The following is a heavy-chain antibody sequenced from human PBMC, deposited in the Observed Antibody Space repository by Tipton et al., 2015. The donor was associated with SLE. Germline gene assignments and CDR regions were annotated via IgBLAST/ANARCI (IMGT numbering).Heavy chain of an antibody. Sequence: TLSLTCTVSGGSINDYNWNWIRQPPGKGLEFIGDIYYSGSTNYSPSLRSRVTISVDTSKNQFSLRLSSVTAADTAVYYCARGTGWESAFDFWGQGTLVTVSS. D-gene: IGHD6-19*01. J-gene: IGHJ4*02. CDR2: IYYSGST. V-gene: IGHV4-59*01. CDR3: ARGTGWESAFDF. CDR1: GGSINDYN.